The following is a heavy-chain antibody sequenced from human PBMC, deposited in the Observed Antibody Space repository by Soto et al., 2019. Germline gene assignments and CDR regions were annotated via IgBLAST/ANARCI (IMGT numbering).Heavy chain of an antibody. Sequence: SVKVSCKASGGTFSSYAISWVRQAPGQGLEWMGGIIPIFGTANYAQKFQGRVTITADESTSTAYMELSSLRSEDTAVYYCARGPPPDLSAAGGRFDPWGQGTLVTVSS. V-gene: IGHV1-69*13. CDR3: ARGPPPDLSAAGGRFDP. CDR1: GGTFSSYA. CDR2: IIPIFGTA. J-gene: IGHJ5*02. D-gene: IGHD6-13*01.